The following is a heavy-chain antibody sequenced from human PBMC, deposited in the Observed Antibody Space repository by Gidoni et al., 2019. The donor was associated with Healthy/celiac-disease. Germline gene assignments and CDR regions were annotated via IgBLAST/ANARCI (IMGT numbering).Heavy chain of an antibody. D-gene: IGHD3-10*01. V-gene: IGHV3-23*01. Sequence: EVQLLESGGGLVQPGGSLRLSCAASGFTFSSYAMSWVRQAPGKGLEWVSAISGSGGSTYYADSVKGRFTISRDNSKNTLYLQMNSLRAEDTAVYYCAKVLDGSGSYYMSGYYYYGMDVWGQGTTVTVSS. J-gene: IGHJ6*02. CDR3: AKVLDGSGSYYMSGYYYYGMDV. CDR1: GFTFSSYA. CDR2: ISGSGGST.